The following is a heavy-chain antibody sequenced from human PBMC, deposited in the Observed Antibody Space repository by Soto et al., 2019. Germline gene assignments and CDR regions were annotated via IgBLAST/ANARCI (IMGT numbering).Heavy chain of an antibody. J-gene: IGHJ6*04. CDR2: INHSGST. Sequence: QVQLQQWGAGLLKPSETLSLTCAVYGGSFSGYYWSWVRQPPGKVLEWLGEINHSGSTNYNPSLKSRVTISVDTSKNQFALKLSSGTAADTAVYYCARGATLDVWGKGTTVTVSS. D-gene: IGHD5-12*01. V-gene: IGHV4-34*01. CDR3: ARGATLDV. CDR1: GGSFSGYY.